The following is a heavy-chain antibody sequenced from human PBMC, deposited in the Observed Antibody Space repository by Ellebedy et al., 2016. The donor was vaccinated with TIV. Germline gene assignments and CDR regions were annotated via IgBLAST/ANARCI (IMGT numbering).Heavy chain of an antibody. CDR1: GGSISSYY. V-gene: IGHV4-59*01. Sequence: SATLSLTXTVSGGSISSYYWSWIRQPPGKRLEWIGYIYYSVSTNYSPSLKSRVTISVDTSKNQFSLKLSSVTAADTAVYYCARGVNAAADFDYWGQGTLVTVSS. D-gene: IGHD6-13*01. CDR3: ARGVNAAADFDY. J-gene: IGHJ4*02. CDR2: IYYSVST.